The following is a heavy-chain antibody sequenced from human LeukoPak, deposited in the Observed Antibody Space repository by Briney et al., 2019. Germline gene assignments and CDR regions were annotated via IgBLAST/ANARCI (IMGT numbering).Heavy chain of an antibody. Sequence: GRSLRLSCAASGFTFSSYAMHWVRQAPGKGLEWVAVISYDGSNKYYTDSVKGRFTISRDNSKNTLYLQMNSLRPEDTAVYYCARDGHYCSSTSCPTPNDAFDIWGQGTMVTVSS. D-gene: IGHD2-2*01. J-gene: IGHJ3*02. CDR3: ARDGHYCSSTSCPTPNDAFDI. CDR1: GFTFSSYA. CDR2: ISYDGSNK. V-gene: IGHV3-30*10.